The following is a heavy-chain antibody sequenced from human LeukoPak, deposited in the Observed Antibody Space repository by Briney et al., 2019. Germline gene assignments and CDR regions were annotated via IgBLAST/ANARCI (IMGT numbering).Heavy chain of an antibody. CDR1: GYTFTGYY. J-gene: IGHJ4*02. D-gene: IGHD3-9*01. CDR3: ARDQDDILTGYYTAPTGY. Sequence: ASVKVSCKASGYTFTGYYMHWVRQAPGQGLEWMGWINPNSGGTNYAQKFQGRVTMTRDTSISTAYMELSRLRSDDTAVYYGARDQDDILTGYYTAPTGYWGQGTLVTVSS. CDR2: INPNSGGT. V-gene: IGHV1-2*02.